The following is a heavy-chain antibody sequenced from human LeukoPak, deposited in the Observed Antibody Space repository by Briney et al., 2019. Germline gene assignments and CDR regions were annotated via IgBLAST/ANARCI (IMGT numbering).Heavy chain of an antibody. CDR2: ISSSSSYI. Sequence: GGSLRLSCAASGFTFSDYYMSWIRQAPGKGLEWVSSISSSSSYIYYADSVKGRFTISRDNAKNSLYLQMNSLRAEDTAVYYCARDQRFGESYYYYYMDVWGKGTTVTVSS. J-gene: IGHJ6*03. D-gene: IGHD3-10*01. CDR1: GFTFSDYY. CDR3: ARDQRFGESYYYYYMDV. V-gene: IGHV3-11*06.